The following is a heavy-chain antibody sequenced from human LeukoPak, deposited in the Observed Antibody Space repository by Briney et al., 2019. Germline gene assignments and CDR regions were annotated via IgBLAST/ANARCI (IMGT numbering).Heavy chain of an antibody. CDR2: ISSSSSTI. CDR1: GPTFSNYS. Sequence: PGGSLRLSCAASGPTFSNYSINWVRQAPGKGLEWVSYISSSSSTIYYADSVKGRFTISRDNAKNSLYLQMNSLRDEDTAVYYCARDSGGSYYYGIDDYWGQGTLVTVSS. J-gene: IGHJ4*02. D-gene: IGHD1-26*01. V-gene: IGHV3-48*02. CDR3: ARDSGGSYYYGIDDY.